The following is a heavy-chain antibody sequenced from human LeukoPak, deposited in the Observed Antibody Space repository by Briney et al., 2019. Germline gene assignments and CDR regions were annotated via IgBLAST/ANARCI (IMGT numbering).Heavy chain of an antibody. Sequence: GGSLRLSCAASGFTFSSYEMNWVRQAPGKGLEWVSYFSSSGSTIYYADSVKGRFTISRDNAKNSLYLQMNSLRAEDTAVYYCARDSSSWYSFDYWGQGTLVTVSS. CDR2: FSSSGSTI. D-gene: IGHD6-13*01. CDR3: ARDSSSWYSFDY. CDR1: GFTFSSYE. J-gene: IGHJ4*02. V-gene: IGHV3-48*03.